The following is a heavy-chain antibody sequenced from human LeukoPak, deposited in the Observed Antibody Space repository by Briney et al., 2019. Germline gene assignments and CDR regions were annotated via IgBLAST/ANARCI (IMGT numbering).Heavy chain of an antibody. CDR3: ARDVDYYGSGSYYQPAYYFDY. V-gene: IGHV1-46*01. Sequence: ASVKVSCKASGYTFTSYYMHWVQQAPGQGLEWMGIINPSGGSTSYAQKFQGRVTMTRDTSTSTVYMELSSLRSEDTAVYYCARDVDYYGSGSYYQPAYYFDYWGQGTLVTVSS. CDR1: GYTFTSYY. J-gene: IGHJ4*02. CDR2: INPSGGST. D-gene: IGHD3-10*01.